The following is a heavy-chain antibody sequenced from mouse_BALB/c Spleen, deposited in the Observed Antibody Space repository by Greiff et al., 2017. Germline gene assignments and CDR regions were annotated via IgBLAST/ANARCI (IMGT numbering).Heavy chain of an antibody. V-gene: IGHV1-18*01. Sequence: VQLQQSGPELVKPGASVKIPCKASGYTFTDYNMDWVKQSHGKSLEWIGDINPNNGGTIYNQKFKGKATLTVDKSSSTAYMELRSLTSEDTAVYYCSRWEPLYGYDGAWLAYWGQGTLVTVSA. J-gene: IGHJ3*01. CDR1: GYTFTDYN. CDR3: SRWEPLYGYDGAWLAY. D-gene: IGHD2-2*01. CDR2: INPNNGGT.